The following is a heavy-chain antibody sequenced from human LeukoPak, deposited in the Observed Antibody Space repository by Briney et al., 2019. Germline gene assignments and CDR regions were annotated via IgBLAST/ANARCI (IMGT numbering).Heavy chain of an antibody. CDR2: IWYDGSNK. Sequence: GGSLRLSCAASGFTFSSYGMHWVRLAPGKGLEWVAVIWYDGSNKYYADSVKGRFTISRDNSKNTLYLQMNSLRAEGTAVYYCAKGEVSSGWPTPFDYWGQGTLVTVSS. V-gene: IGHV3-33*06. J-gene: IGHJ4*02. CDR1: GFTFSSYG. CDR3: AKGEVSSGWPTPFDY. D-gene: IGHD6-19*01.